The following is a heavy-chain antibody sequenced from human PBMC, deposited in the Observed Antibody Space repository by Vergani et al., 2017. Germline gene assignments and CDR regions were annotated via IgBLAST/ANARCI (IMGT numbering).Heavy chain of an antibody. CDR1: GYTFTSYD. CDR3: ARGSYQLPDPYYYYYYMDV. CDR2: MNPNSGNT. Sequence: QVQLVQSGAEVKKPGASVKVSCKASGYTFTSYDINWVRQATGQGLEWMGWMNPNSGNTGYAQKFQGRVTMTRNTSRSTAYMELSSLRSEDTAVYYWARGSYQLPDPYYYYYYMDVWGKGTTVTVSS. D-gene: IGHD2-2*01. J-gene: IGHJ6*03. V-gene: IGHV1-8*01.